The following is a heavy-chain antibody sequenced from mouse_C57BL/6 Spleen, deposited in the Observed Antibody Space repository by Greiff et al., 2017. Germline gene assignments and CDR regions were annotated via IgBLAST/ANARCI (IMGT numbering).Heavy chain of an antibody. CDR3: ARRTSWDAFDD. V-gene: IGHV3-6*01. Sequence: EVQLQESGPGLVKPSQSLSLTCSVTGYSITSGYYWNWIRQFPGNKLEWMGYISYDGSNNYNPSLKNRISITRDTSKNQFFLKLNSVTTEDTATYYCARRTSWDAFDDWGQGTTLTVSS. D-gene: IGHD4-1*01. CDR1: GYSITSGYY. CDR2: ISYDGSN. J-gene: IGHJ2*01.